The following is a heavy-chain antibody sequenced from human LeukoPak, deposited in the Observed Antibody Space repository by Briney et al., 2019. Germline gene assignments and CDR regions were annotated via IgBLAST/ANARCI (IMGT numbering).Heavy chain of an antibody. J-gene: IGHJ1*01. Sequence: EASVKVSCKASGGTFSSYAISWVRQAPGQGLEWMGRIIPILGIANYAQKFQGRVTITADKSTSTAYMELSSLRSEDTAVYYCASGSSSWYNSAEYFQHWGQGTLVSVSS. V-gene: IGHV1-69*04. D-gene: IGHD6-13*01. CDR1: GGTFSSYA. CDR2: IIPILGIA. CDR3: ASGSSSWYNSAEYFQH.